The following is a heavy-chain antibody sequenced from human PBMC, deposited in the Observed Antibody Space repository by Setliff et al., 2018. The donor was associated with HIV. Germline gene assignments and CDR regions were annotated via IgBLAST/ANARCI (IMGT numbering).Heavy chain of an antibody. CDR3: AKTRGYSYGTLAGFDY. Sequence: PGGSLRLSCAASGFTFSDYWMTWFRQAPGKGLEWVANINQDGSAKYYVDSVKGRFTISRDNAQNSLYLQMNSLRAEDTAVYYCAKTRGYSYGTLAGFDYWGRGSLVTVSS. CDR2: INQDGSAK. V-gene: IGHV3-7*03. D-gene: IGHD5-18*01. J-gene: IGHJ4*01. CDR1: GFTFSDYW.